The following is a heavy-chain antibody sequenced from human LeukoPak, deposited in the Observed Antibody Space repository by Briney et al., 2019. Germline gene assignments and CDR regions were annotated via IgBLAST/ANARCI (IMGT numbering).Heavy chain of an antibody. Sequence: GALRLSCAASGFTFSSYAMHLVRQAPGKGLEWVAVISYDGSNKYYADSVKGRFTISRDNSKNTLYLQMNSLRAEDTAVYYCARGITIFGVALYGMDVWGQGTTVTVSS. CDR3: ARGITIFGVALYGMDV. V-gene: IGHV3-30-3*01. J-gene: IGHJ6*02. D-gene: IGHD3-3*01. CDR2: ISYDGSNK. CDR1: GFTFSSYA.